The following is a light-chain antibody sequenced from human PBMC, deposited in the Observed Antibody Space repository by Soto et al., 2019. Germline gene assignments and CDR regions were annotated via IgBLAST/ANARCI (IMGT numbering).Light chain of an antibody. J-gene: IGKJ2*01. V-gene: IGKV3-15*01. CDR1: QSISSE. Sequence: EIVMTQSPATLSVSPGESATLSCRASQSISSELAWYQQKPGQPPRLLIYVASTRATGVPARFTGSGSGSDFTLTISGLQSEDFAVYYCQQGHNWPLTFGQGTRLAI. CDR3: QQGHNWPLT. CDR2: VAS.